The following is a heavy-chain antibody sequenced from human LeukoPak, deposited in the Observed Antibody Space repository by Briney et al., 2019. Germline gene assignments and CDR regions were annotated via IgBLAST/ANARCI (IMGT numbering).Heavy chain of an antibody. D-gene: IGHD3-10*01. Sequence: GESLKISCKGSGYSFTSYRIGWVRQMPGKGLEWIGIIYPGDSDTRYSPSFQGQVTISADKSISTAYLQCSSLKASDTAMYYCARGYYCGSGSYYNWENWFDPWGQGTLVTVSS. CDR1: GYSFTSYR. CDR3: ARGYYCGSGSYYNWENWFDP. J-gene: IGHJ5*02. V-gene: IGHV5-51*01. CDR2: IYPGDSDT.